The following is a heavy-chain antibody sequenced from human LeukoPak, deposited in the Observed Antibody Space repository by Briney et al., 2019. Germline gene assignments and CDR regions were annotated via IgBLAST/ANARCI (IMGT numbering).Heavy chain of an antibody. D-gene: IGHD6-13*01. Sequence: GGSLRLSCAASGFTFSTYGMHWVRQAPGKGLGWVALIWYDGSHKYYADSVRGRFTISRDNSRNTLYLQMNSLRAEDAAVYYCAKDAAGPEYWGQGTLVTVSS. CDR2: IWYDGSHK. V-gene: IGHV3-33*06. CDR1: GFTFSTYG. CDR3: AKDAAGPEY. J-gene: IGHJ4*02.